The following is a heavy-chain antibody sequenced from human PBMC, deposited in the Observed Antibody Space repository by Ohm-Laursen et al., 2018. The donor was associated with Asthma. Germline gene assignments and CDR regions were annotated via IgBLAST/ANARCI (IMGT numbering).Heavy chain of an antibody. D-gene: IGHD3-22*01. V-gene: IGHV3-23*01. CDR2: ISTTDGST. Sequence: GSLRLSCSASGFTFSSYAMTWVRQAPGKGLEWVSTISTTDGSTYYADSVKGRFTLSRDNSKNTLSLQMNSLKAEDTAVYYCAKSRSGVNDGFEIWGQGTMVTVSS. J-gene: IGHJ3*02. CDR3: AKSRSGVNDGFEI. CDR1: GFTFSSYA.